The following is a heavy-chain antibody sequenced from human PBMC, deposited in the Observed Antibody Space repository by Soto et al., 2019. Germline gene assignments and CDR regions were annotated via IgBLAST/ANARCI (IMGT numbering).Heavy chain of an antibody. CDR1: GTCISRYS. J-gene: IGHJ4*02. D-gene: IGHD2-8*01. V-gene: IGHV4-59*13. Sequence: EARSLPCTHPGTCISRYSSGWIRQPPGKGLEWIANIHYSGTTNCNTTLASRVTLSVGTSKNQFSLKMTSVTAADRAIYFCARYNSYAIDYWGRGTLGT. CDR3: ARYNSYAIDY. CDR2: IHYSGTT.